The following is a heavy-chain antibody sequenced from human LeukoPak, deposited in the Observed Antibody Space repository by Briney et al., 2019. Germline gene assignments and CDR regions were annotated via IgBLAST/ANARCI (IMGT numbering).Heavy chain of an antibody. CDR2: IYYSGST. V-gene: IGHV4-59*01. Sequence: SETLSLTCTVSGGSISSYYWSWIRQPPGKGLEWIGYIYYSGSTNYNPSLKSRVTISVDTSKNQFSLKLSSVTAADTAVYYCASTLYCSSTSCHPPFGFDPWGQGTLVTVSS. D-gene: IGHD2-2*01. CDR1: GGSISSYY. CDR3: ASTLYCSSTSCHPPFGFDP. J-gene: IGHJ5*02.